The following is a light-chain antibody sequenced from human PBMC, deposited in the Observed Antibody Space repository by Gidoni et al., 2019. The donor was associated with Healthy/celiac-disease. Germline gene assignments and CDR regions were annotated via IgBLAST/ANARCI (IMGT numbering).Light chain of an antibody. J-gene: IGKJ1*01. CDR3: QQYNNWPWT. CDR1: QSVSSN. Sequence: EIVMTQSPATLSVSPGERATLSCRASQSVSSNLAWYQQKPGQAPRLLIYGASSGSGTEFTLIISSLQSEDFAVYYCQQYNNWPWTFXXXTKVEIK. V-gene: IGKV3-15*01. CDR2: GAS.